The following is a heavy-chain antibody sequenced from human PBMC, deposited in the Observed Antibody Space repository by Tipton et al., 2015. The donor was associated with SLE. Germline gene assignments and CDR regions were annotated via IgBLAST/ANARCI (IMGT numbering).Heavy chain of an antibody. D-gene: IGHD6-19*01. Sequence: GLVKPSETLSLICAVSGGSISSHYWTWFRLTPGKGLVWIGRVYASGSTHDNPSLNIRVIIAVDTSKNQFSLKLTSVTAADTAVYYCASSGYSTGPGALDFWGQGTLVTVSS. CDR1: GGSISSHY. V-gene: IGHV4-4*08. J-gene: IGHJ3*01. CDR3: ASSGYSTGPGALDF. CDR2: VYASGST.